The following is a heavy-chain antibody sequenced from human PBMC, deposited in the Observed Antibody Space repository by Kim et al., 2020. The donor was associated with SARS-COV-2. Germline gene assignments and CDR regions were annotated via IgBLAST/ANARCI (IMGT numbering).Heavy chain of an antibody. CDR1: GFTFSSYW. CDR3: ARASLYSSSWYASYYYYMDV. Sequence: GGSLRLSCAASGFTFSSYWMSWVRQAPGKGLEWVANIKQDGSEKYYVDSVKGRFTISRDNAMNSLYLQMNSLRAEDTAVYYCARASLYSSSWYASYYYYMDVWGKGTTVTVSS. V-gene: IGHV3-7*01. J-gene: IGHJ6*03. CDR2: IKQDGSEK. D-gene: IGHD6-13*01.